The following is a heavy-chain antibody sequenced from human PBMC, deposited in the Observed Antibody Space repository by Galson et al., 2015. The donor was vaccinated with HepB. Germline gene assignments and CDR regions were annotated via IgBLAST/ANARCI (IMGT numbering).Heavy chain of an antibody. CDR1: GISFRFYW. Sequence: SMRLSCAVSGISFRFYWMNWVRQAPGKGLEWVANINEDGSEKNYVDSVKGLFNISRDNAKNSLYLQMNSLRDEDTAIYYCASRWLGDSFDMWGQGTMVSVSS. CDR2: INEDGSEK. V-gene: IGHV3-7*01. D-gene: IGHD6-19*01. CDR3: ASRWLGDSFDM. J-gene: IGHJ3*02.